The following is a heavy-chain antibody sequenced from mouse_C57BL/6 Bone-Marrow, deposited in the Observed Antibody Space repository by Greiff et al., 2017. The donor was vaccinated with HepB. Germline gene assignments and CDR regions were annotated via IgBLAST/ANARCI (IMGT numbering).Heavy chain of an antibody. CDR3: ARREVLRRAWFAY. J-gene: IGHJ3*01. V-gene: IGHV1-55*01. CDR1: GYTFTSHW. Sequence: QVQLQQPGAELVKPGASVKMSCKASGYTFTSHWITWVKQRPGQGLEWIGDIYPGSGSTNYNEKFKSKATLTVDTSSSTAYMQLSSLTSEDSAVYYCARREVLRRAWFAYWGQGALVTVSA. D-gene: IGHD1-1*01. CDR2: IYPGSGST.